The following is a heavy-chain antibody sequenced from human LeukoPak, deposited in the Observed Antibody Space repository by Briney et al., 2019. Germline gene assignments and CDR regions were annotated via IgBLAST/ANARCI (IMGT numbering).Heavy chain of an antibody. CDR3: AREVIAAPRDWYFDL. CDR2: ISSSSSYI. Sequence: GGSLRLSCAASGFTFSSYSMNWVRQAPGKGLEWVSSISSSSSYIYYADSVKGRFTISRDNAKNSLYLQMNSLRAEDTAVYYCAREVIAAPRDWYFDLWGRGTLVTVSS. CDR1: GFTFSSYS. V-gene: IGHV3-21*01. J-gene: IGHJ2*01. D-gene: IGHD6-13*01.